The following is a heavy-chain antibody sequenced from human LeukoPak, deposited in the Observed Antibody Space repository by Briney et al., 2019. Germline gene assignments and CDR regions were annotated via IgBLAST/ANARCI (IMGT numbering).Heavy chain of an antibody. CDR3: ARANKGIVVYYYYYGMDV. CDR2: IKQDGSEK. V-gene: IGHV3-7*03. CDR1: GYTFSSYW. Sequence: GGSLRLSCTASGYTFSSYWMTRVRQAPGKGLEWVANIKQDGSEKYYVDSVKGRFTISRDNAKTSLYLQMNSLRAEDTAVYYCARANKGIVVYYYYYGMDVWGKGTTVTVSS. J-gene: IGHJ6*04. D-gene: IGHD6-19*01.